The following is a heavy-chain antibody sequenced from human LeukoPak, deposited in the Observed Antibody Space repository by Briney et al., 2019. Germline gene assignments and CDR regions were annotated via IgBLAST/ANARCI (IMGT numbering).Heavy chain of an antibody. CDR2: TYLGDSDT. CDR1: VYSFTSYW. J-gene: IGHJ4*02. V-gene: IGHV5-51*01. D-gene: IGHD6-19*01. Sequence: ESLKISLYCSVYSFTSYWIGWVRQMPGKGLGWMGITYLGDSDTRYSPSFQGQVTISADKSISTAYLQWSSLKASDTAMYYCARLEAVAGSYYFDYWGQGTLVTVSS. CDR3: ARLEAVAGSYYFDY.